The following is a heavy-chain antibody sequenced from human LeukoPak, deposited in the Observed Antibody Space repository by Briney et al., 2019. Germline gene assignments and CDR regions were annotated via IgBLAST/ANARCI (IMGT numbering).Heavy chain of an antibody. J-gene: IGHJ4*02. CDR3: ATGADDAKVGY. CDR2: RHPSGGI. D-gene: IGHD1-26*01. CDR1: GASISPYY. V-gene: IGHV4-4*08. Sequence: SETLSLTCTVSGASISPYYLTWIRQTPGKGLEWIGHRHPSGGISYNPSLWSRVPISADTSKNQFSLSLTFVNAADTAVYYCATGADDAKVGYWGQGALVSVSS.